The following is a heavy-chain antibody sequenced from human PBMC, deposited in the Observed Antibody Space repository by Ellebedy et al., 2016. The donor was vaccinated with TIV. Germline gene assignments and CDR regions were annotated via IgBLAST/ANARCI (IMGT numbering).Heavy chain of an antibody. D-gene: IGHD3-10*01. CDR1: GFSFSSYI. J-gene: IGHJ5*02. CDR2: ISSDSSDL. CDR3: AAGSKEYWFDP. V-gene: IGHV3-21*01. Sequence: GESLKISCAASGFSFSSYIMNWARQAPGEAPAWVSSISSDSSDLSYADSGKGRFTISRDNAKNLLYLQMNSLGVEDTAVYYCAAGSKEYWFDPWGQGTLVTVSS.